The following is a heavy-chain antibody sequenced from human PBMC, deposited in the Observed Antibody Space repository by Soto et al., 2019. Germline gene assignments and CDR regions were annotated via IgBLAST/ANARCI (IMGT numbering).Heavy chain of an antibody. J-gene: IGHJ6*02. V-gene: IGHV3-23*01. CDR3: AKGLYYYGSGSYVPQGCMDV. D-gene: IGHD3-10*01. CDR2: ISGSGGST. CDR1: GFTFSSYA. Sequence: PGGSLRLSCAASGFTFSSYAMSWVRQAPGKGLEWVSAISGSGGSTYYADSVKGRFTISRDNSKNTLYLQMNSLRAEDTAVYYCAKGLYYYGSGSYVPQGCMDVWGQGTTVTVSS.